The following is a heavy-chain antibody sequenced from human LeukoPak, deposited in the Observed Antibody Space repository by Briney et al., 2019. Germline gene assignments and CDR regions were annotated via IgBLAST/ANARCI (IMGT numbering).Heavy chain of an antibody. V-gene: IGHV4-39*01. Sequence: SETLSLTCTVSGGSISSDISYWGWIRQPPGRGLEWIGSIYNSGSTYYNPSLKSRVTISLDTSKNQFSLKLSSVTAADTAVYYCARQPIAVADPWGQGTLVTVSS. CDR2: IYNSGST. J-gene: IGHJ5*02. CDR3: ARQPIAVADP. D-gene: IGHD6-19*01. CDR1: GGSISSDISY.